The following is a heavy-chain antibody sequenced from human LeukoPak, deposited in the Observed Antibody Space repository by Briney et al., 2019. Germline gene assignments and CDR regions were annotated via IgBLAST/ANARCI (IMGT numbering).Heavy chain of an antibody. J-gene: IGHJ5*02. CDR2: IYYSGST. CDR1: GGSISSYY. CDR3: ARAGWIHGWFDP. D-gene: IGHD6-19*01. Sequence: SETLSLTCTVSGGSISSYYWSLIRQPPGKGLEWIGYIYYSGSTNYNPSLKSRVTISVDTSKNQFSLKLSSVTAADTALYYCARAGWIHGWFDPWGQGTLVTVSS. V-gene: IGHV4-59*01.